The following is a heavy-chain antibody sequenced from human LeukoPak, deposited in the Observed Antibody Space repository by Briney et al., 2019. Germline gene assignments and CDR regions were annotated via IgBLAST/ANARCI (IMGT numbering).Heavy chain of an antibody. CDR3: ARPRDYYDSSWDY. D-gene: IGHD3-22*01. CDR1: GYTFTGNY. J-gene: IGHJ4*02. Sequence: ASVKVSCKASGYTFTGNYMHWVRQAPGQGLEWMGWINPNSGGTNYAQKFQGRVTVTRDTSISTAYMELSRLRSDDTAVYYCARPRDYYDSSWDYWGQGTLVTVSS. CDR2: INPNSGGT. V-gene: IGHV1-2*02.